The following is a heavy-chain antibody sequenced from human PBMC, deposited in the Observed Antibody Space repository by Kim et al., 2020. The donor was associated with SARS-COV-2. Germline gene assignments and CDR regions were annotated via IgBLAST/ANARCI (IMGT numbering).Heavy chain of an antibody. Sequence: GGSLRLSCAASGFTFSSYGMHWVRQAPGKGLEWVADIWYDGSNKYYADSVKGRFTISRDNSKNTLYLQMNSLRAEDTAVYYCAKAPLWGSDCSSTSCYHYYYSGRDVWGQGTTGTVSS. CDR1: GFTFSSYG. CDR3: AKAPLWGSDCSSTSCYHYYYSGRDV. CDR2: IWYDGSNK. D-gene: IGHD2-2*01. V-gene: IGHV3-33*06. J-gene: IGHJ6*02.